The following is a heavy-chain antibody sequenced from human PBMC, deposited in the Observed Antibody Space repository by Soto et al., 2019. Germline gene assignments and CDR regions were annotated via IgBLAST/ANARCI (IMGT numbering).Heavy chain of an antibody. CDR3: ARCVPGYYYVDS. D-gene: IGHD3-9*01. CDR1: GFTFSSYW. CDR2: INSGGSTT. Sequence: EVQLVESGGTLVQPGGSLRLSCAASGFTFSSYWMHWVRQVPGKGLMWVSRINSGGSTTNYADSVRGRVTISRDNAKNTVYLQMDSLRAEDTAIYFCARCVPGYYYVDSWGQGTLVTVSS. V-gene: IGHV3-74*01. J-gene: IGHJ4*02.